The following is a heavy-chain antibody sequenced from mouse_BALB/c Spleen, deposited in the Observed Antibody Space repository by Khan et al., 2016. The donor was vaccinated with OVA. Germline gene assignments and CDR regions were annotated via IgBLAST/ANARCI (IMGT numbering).Heavy chain of an antibody. CDR2: ISYSGIT. Sequence: EVQLVESGPGLVKPSQSLSLTCTVTGYSITSGYAWNWIRQFPGNKLEWMGYISYSGITSYTPSLKSRISITRDTSKNQFFLQLNSVTTEDTATYNCARGIYYRYYFDYWGQGTTLTVSS. J-gene: IGHJ2*01. CDR3: ARGIYYRYYFDY. D-gene: IGHD1-1*01. CDR1: GYSITSGYA. V-gene: IGHV3-2*02.